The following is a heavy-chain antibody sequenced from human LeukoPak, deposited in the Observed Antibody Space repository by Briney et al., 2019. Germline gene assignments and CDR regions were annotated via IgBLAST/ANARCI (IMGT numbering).Heavy chain of an antibody. J-gene: IGHJ4*02. D-gene: IGHD6-6*01. V-gene: IGHV4-61*02. CDR2: IYTSGST. CDR3: ARGDVEYSSTPDY. Sequence: SQTLSLTCTVSGGSISSGSYYWSWIRQPAGKGLEWIGRIYTSGSTNYNPSLKSRVTISVDTSKNQFSLKLGSVTAADTAVYYCARGDVEYSSTPDYWGQGTLVTVSS. CDR1: GGSISSGSYY.